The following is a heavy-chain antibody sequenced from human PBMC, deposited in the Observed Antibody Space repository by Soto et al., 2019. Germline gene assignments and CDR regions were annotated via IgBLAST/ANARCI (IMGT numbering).Heavy chain of an antibody. D-gene: IGHD5-18*01. J-gene: IGHJ6*02. CDR1: GFTFSSYS. Sequence: GGSLRLSCAASGFTFSSYSMNWVRQAPGKGLEWVSYISSSSSTIYYADSVKGRFTISRDNAKNSLYLKMNSLRDEDTAVYYCARDYGARGYSYGYYGMDVWGQGTTVTVSS. CDR2: ISSSSSTI. V-gene: IGHV3-48*02. CDR3: ARDYGARGYSYGYYGMDV.